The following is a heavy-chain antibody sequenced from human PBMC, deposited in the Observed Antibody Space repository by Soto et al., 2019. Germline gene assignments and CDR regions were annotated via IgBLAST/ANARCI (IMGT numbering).Heavy chain of an antibody. Sequence: SETLSLTCAVYGGSFSGYYWSWIRQPPGKGLEWIGEINHSGSTNYNPSLKSRVTISVDTSKNQFSLKLSSVTAADTAVYYCARMGMYYDFWSGYLPITYYYYYGMEVWGQGTTVTVSS. CDR1: GGSFSGYY. CDR2: INHSGST. J-gene: IGHJ6*02. D-gene: IGHD3-3*01. V-gene: IGHV4-34*01. CDR3: ARMGMYYDFWSGYLPITYYYYYGMEV.